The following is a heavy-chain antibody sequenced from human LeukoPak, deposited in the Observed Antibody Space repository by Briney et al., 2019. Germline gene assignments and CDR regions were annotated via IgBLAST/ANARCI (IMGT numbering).Heavy chain of an antibody. V-gene: IGHV4-39*01. CDR3: ARLGSGSYKYYFDY. D-gene: IGHD1-26*01. Sequence: SETLSLTCTVSGGSISSSSYYWGWIRQPPGKGLEWIGGIYYSGSTYYNPSLKSRVTISVDTSKNQFSLKLTSVTAADTAVYYCARLGSGSYKYYFDYWGQGTLVTVSS. CDR1: GGSISSSSYY. CDR2: IYYSGST. J-gene: IGHJ4*02.